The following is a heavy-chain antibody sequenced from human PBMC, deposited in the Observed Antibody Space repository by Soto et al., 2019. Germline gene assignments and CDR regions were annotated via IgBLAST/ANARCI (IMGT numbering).Heavy chain of an antibody. CDR3: AGGYYGGASVNNF. J-gene: IGHJ4*02. CDR1: GFSFSSYV. Sequence: QVRLVESGGGVVQPGRSLRLSCAGSGFSFSSYVLSWVRQAPGRGLEWVAATSYDVNNRYYADAVKGRVIISRDHSKDPLDLEMETPGPEDTAVYYCAGGYYGGASVNNFWCQGTPVTVSA. D-gene: IGHD3-10*01. V-gene: IGHV3-30-3*01. CDR2: TSYDVNNR.